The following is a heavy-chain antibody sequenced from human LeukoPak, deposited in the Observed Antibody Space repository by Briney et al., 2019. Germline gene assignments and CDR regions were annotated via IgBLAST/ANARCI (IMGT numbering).Heavy chain of an antibody. Sequence: PSETLSLTCTVSGGSIRSSYYYWGWIRQPPGKGLEWIGSIFDSGSTYYNPSLKSRVTISVDTSKNQFSLKLNSVTAADTAVYYCARRAVVPAAVSYFDNWGQGTLVTVSS. CDR2: IFDSGST. CDR3: ARRAVVPAAVSYFDN. J-gene: IGHJ4*02. V-gene: IGHV4-39*01. D-gene: IGHD2-2*01. CDR1: GGSIRSSYYY.